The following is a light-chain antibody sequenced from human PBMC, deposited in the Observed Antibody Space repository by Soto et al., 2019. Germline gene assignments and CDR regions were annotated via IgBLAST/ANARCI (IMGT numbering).Light chain of an antibody. CDR3: LQHNSHPLT. CDR1: QGIGNY. J-gene: IGKJ4*01. V-gene: IGKV1-17*03. Sequence: DIQMTQSPSSVSASVGDRVTITCRASQGIGNYVAWFQVKPGKVPKRLIYAASSLQSGVPSRFSGYGSGTEFTLTISSLQPEDSAIYYCLQHNSHPLTFGGGTKVDIK. CDR2: AAS.